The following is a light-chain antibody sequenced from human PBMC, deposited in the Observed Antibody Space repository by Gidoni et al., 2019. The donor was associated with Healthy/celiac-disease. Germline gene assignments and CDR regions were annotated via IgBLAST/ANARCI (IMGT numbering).Light chain of an antibody. Sequence: SSYLTQAPAVSVALGQTVRITCQGDSLRSYYASWYQQKPGQAPVLVIYGKNNRPSGIPDRFSGSSSGNTASLTITGAQAEDEADYYCNSRDSSGNHLVFGGGTKLTVL. CDR3: NSRDSSGNHLV. CDR1: SLRSYY. V-gene: IGLV3-19*01. CDR2: GKN. J-gene: IGLJ2*01.